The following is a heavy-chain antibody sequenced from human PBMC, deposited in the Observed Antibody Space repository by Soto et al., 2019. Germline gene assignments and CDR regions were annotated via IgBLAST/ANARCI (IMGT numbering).Heavy chain of an antibody. V-gene: IGHV3-30*18. D-gene: IGHD2-2*02. CDR1: GFTFSSYG. CDR3: AKDQIGYCSSTSCYIDYYYYYGMDV. Sequence: PGGSLRLSCAASGFTFSSYGMNWVRQAPGKGLEWVAVISYDGSNKYYADSVKGRFTSSRDNSKNTLYLQMNSLRAEDTAVYYCAKDQIGYCSSTSCYIDYYYYYGMDVWGQGTTVTVSS. J-gene: IGHJ6*02. CDR2: ISYDGSNK.